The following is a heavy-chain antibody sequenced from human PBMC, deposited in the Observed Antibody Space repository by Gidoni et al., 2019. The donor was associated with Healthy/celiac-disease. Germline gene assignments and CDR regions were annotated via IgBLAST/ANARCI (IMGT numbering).Heavy chain of an antibody. V-gene: IGHV4-59*01. CDR3: ARAPAYGILGYCSGGSCYSEYYYYGMDV. J-gene: IGHJ6*02. Sequence: QVQLQESGPGLVKPSETLSLTCTVSGGSISSYYWSWIRQPPGKGLEWIGYIYYRGSTNYNPSLKSRVTISVDTSKNQFSLKLSSVTAADTAVYYCARAPAYGILGYCSGGSCYSEYYYYGMDVWSQGTTVTVSS. CDR1: GGSISSYY. D-gene: IGHD2-15*01. CDR2: IYYRGST.